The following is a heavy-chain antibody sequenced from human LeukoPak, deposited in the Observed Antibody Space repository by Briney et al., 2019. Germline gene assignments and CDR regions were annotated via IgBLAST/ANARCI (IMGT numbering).Heavy chain of an antibody. CDR2: ISSSSSTI. Sequence: PGGSLRLSCAASGFTFSSYSMNWVRQAPGKGLEWVSYISSSSSTIYYADSVKGRFTISRDNAKNSLYLQMNSLRVDDTAVYYCARDPSSLRDSYDYWGQGTLVIVSS. J-gene: IGHJ4*02. CDR1: GFTFSSYS. CDR3: ARDPSSLRDSYDY. V-gene: IGHV3-48*04.